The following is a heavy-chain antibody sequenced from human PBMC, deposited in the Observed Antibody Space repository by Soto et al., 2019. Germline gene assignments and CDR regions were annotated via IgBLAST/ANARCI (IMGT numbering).Heavy chain of an antibody. J-gene: IGHJ5*02. CDR1: GFTFSSYA. D-gene: IGHD1-1*01. V-gene: IGHV3-23*01. Sequence: PGGSLRLSCAASGFTFSSYAMSWVRQAPGKGLEWVSAISGSGGSIYYADSVKGRFTISRDNSRTTLYLQMNSLRAEDTALYYCAKDRSDWNGFVYGFDPWGQGTLVTVSS. CDR2: ISGSGGSI. CDR3: AKDRSDWNGFVYGFDP.